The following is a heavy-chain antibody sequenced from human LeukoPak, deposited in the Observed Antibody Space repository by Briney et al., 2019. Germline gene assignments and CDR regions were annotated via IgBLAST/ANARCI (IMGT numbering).Heavy chain of an antibody. CDR2: ISSSGSTI. CDR3: ARSGENWFDP. V-gene: IGHV3-48*04. CDR1: GFTFSSYA. Sequence: GGSLRLSCAASGFTFSSYAMSWVRQAPGKGLEWVSYISSSGSTIYYADSVKGRFTFSRDNAKNSLYLQMNSLRAEDSAVYYCARSGENWFDPWGQGTLVTVSS. D-gene: IGHD3-16*01. J-gene: IGHJ5*02.